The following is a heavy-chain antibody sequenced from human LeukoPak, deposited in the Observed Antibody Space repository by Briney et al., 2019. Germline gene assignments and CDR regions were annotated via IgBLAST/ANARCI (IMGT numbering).Heavy chain of an antibody. CDR2: ISYDGSNK. D-gene: IGHD1-7*01. V-gene: IGHV3-30*04. CDR1: GFTFSSYA. J-gene: IGHJ3*02. Sequence: GRSLRLSCAASGFTFSSYAMHWVRQAPGKGLEWVAVISYDGSNKYYADSVKGRFTISRDNSKNTLYLQMNSLRAEDTAVYYCARDPVGVLNWNYRYVIWGQGTMVTVSS. CDR3: ARDPVGVLNWNYRYVI.